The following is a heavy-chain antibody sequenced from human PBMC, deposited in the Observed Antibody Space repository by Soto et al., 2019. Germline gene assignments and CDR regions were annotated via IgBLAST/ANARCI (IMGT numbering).Heavy chain of an antibody. V-gene: IGHV3-23*01. CDR1: GFTFSSYA. D-gene: IGHD5-12*01. CDR3: AKSGGYENYYYYYSMDV. Sequence: GSLRLSCAASGFTFSSYAMSWVRQAPGKGLEWVSAISGSGGSTYYADSVKGRFTISRDNSKNTLYLQMNSLRAEDTAVYYCAKSGGYENYYYYYSMDVWGKGTTVTVSS. J-gene: IGHJ6*03. CDR2: ISGSGGST.